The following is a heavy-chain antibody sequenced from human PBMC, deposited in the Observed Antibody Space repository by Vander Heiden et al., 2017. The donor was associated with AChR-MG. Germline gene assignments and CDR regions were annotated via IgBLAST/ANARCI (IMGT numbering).Heavy chain of an antibody. Sequence: EVQLVESGGGLVKPGGSLRLSCAASGFTFSNAWMSWVRQAPGKGLEWVGRIKSKTDGGTTDYAAPVKGRFTISRDDSKNTLYLQMNSLKTEDTAVYYCTTEWELAAELDYWGQGTLVTVSS. CDR3: TTEWELAAELDY. D-gene: IGHD1-26*01. V-gene: IGHV3-15*01. CDR1: GFTFSNAW. J-gene: IGHJ4*02. CDR2: IKSKTDGGTT.